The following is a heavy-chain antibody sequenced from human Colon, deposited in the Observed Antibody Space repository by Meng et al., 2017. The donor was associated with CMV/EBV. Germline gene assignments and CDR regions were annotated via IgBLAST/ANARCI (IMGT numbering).Heavy chain of an antibody. Sequence: SETLSLTCSVSGDSINNTRFYWAWIRQPPGKGLEYIAAILYSGSAFYSPSLKSRLTISIDTSKSQFSLKVTSVTAADTAVYYCARRAARQGDLDFWGQGTLVTVSS. V-gene: IGHV4-39*01. D-gene: IGHD6-6*01. CDR1: GDSINNTRFY. CDR2: ILYSGSA. J-gene: IGHJ4*02. CDR3: ARRAARQGDLDF.